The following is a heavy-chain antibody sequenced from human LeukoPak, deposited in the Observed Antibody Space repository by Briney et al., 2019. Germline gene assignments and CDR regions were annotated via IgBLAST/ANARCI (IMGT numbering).Heavy chain of an antibody. V-gene: IGHV3-15*01. D-gene: IGHD3-10*01. CDR3: TTDDTMVRGVIDSDY. CDR2: IKSKTDGGTT. Sequence: GGSLRLSCAASGFTFSNAWMSWVHQAPGKGLEWVGRIKSKTDGGTTDYAAPVKGRFTISRDDSKNTLYLQMNSLKTEDTAVYYCTTDDTMVRGVIDSDYWGQGTLVTVSS. CDR1: GFTFSNAW. J-gene: IGHJ4*02.